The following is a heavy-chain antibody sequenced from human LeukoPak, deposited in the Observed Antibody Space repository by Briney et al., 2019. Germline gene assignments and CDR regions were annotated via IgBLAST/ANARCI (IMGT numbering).Heavy chain of an antibody. Sequence: ASVKVSCKTSGYTFTNYGTDWVRQAPGQGLEWMGWISGDTGNTRYSKNFQNRVTLTTDTSTSTVYMELSSLRSEDTAVYYCASSTVTTRSYYYYYMDVWGKGTTVTVSS. CDR1: GYTFTNYG. CDR3: ASSTVTTRSYYYYYMDV. D-gene: IGHD4-11*01. CDR2: ISGDTGNT. V-gene: IGHV1-18*04. J-gene: IGHJ6*03.